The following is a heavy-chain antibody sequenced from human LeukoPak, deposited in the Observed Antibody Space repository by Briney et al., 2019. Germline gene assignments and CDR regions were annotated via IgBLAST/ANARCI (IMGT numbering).Heavy chain of an antibody. Sequence: PGRSLRLSCAASGFTFDDYAMHWVRQAPGKGLEWVSGISWNSGSIGYADSVKGRFTISRDNAKNSLYLQMNSLRAEDTALYYCAKDRALIAVNGMDVWGQGTTVTVSS. CDR3: AKDRALIAVNGMDV. D-gene: IGHD6-19*01. V-gene: IGHV3-9*01. CDR1: GFTFDDYA. CDR2: ISWNSGSI. J-gene: IGHJ6*02.